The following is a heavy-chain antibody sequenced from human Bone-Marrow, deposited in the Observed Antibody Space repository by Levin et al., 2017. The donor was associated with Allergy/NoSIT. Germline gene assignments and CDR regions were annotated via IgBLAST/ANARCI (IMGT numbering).Heavy chain of an antibody. CDR3: ARERTPQSWHC. CDR1: GGSISRSPYY. CDR2: IYYIGNT. J-gene: IGHJ4*01. V-gene: IGHV4-39*07. Sequence: SETLSLTCTVSGGSISRSPYYWVWIRQPPGKGLEWIGSIYYIGNTYYNPSLKSRATISVDTSKNLFSLKLSSVTAADTAVYYCARERTPQSWHCWGQGTLVTVSS. D-gene: IGHD1-14*01.